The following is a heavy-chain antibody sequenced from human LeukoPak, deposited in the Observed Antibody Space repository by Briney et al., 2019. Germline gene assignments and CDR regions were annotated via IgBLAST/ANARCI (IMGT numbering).Heavy chain of an antibody. D-gene: IGHD3-22*01. V-gene: IGHV4-38-2*02. CDR2: IYHSGST. CDR3: ARDERTWPDLGIVVVTNDAFDI. Sequence: SETLSLTCTVSGYSISSGYYWGWIRPPPGKGLEWIRSIYHSGSTYYNPSLKSRVTISVDTSKNQFSLKLSSVTAADTAVYYCARDERTWPDLGIVVVTNDAFDIWGQGTMVTVSS. J-gene: IGHJ3*02. CDR1: GYSISSGYY.